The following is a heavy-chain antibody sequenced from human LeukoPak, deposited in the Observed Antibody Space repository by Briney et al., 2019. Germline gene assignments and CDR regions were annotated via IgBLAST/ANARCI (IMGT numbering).Heavy chain of an antibody. Sequence: GGSLRLSCVASGFTFSNYAMTWVRQAPGKGLEWVSGTSDRGDYTYYADSVKGRFTISKDNAKNTVYLQMNNLRAEDTAVYYCVSFYETYWGRGTLVTVSS. J-gene: IGHJ4*02. CDR3: VSFYETY. D-gene: IGHD2-2*01. CDR2: TSDRGDYT. CDR1: GFTFSNYA. V-gene: IGHV3-23*01.